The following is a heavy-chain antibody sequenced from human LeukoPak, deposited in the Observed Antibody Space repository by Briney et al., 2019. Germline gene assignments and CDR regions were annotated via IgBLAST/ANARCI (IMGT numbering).Heavy chain of an antibody. J-gene: IGHJ4*02. CDR2: IKKDGSEK. Sequence: PGGSLRLSCAASGFTFSSYAMSWVRQAPGKGLEWVANIKKDGSEKYYVDSVKGRFTISRDNAKTSLYLQMNSLRAEDTAIYYCARVFWFGELFYWGQGTLVTVSS. CDR3: ARVFWFGELFY. D-gene: IGHD3-10*01. V-gene: IGHV3-7*04. CDR1: GFTFSSYA.